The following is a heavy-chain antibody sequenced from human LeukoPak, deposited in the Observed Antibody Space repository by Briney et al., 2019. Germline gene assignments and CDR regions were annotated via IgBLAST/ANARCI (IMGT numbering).Heavy chain of an antibody. V-gene: IGHV4-34*01. Sequence: SETLSLTCAVYGGSFSGYYWSWIRQPPGKGLEWIGEINHSGSTYYNPSLKSRVTISVDTSKNQFSLKLSSVTAADTAVYYCARGGASGRFGELLLPPNWFDPWGQGTLVTVSS. CDR3: ARGGASGRFGELLLPPNWFDP. CDR2: INHSGST. J-gene: IGHJ5*02. CDR1: GGSFSGYY. D-gene: IGHD3-10*01.